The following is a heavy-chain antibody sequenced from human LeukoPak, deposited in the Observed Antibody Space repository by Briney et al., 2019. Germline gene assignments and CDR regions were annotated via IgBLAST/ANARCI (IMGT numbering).Heavy chain of an antibody. J-gene: IGHJ4*02. CDR3: AKNQQPRYFDY. D-gene: IGHD6-13*01. CDR2: ISGSGGST. Sequence: GGSLRLSCAASGFTFTNNTMSWVRQAPGKGLERVSAISGSGGSTYYADSVKGRFTISRDNSKNTLYLQMNSLRAEDTAVYYCAKNQQPRYFDYWGQGTLVTVSS. V-gene: IGHV3-23*01. CDR1: GFTFTNNT.